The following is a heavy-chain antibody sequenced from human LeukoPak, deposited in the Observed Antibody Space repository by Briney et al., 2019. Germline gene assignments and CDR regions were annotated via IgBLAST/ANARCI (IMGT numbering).Heavy chain of an antibody. CDR1: GFTFSDHY. CDR3: ARSGHCISTSCYSIWRRSLYGMDV. Sequence: GGSLRLSCAASGFTFSDHYMSWIRLAPGKGLEWVSSISTSGTTMYYADSVKGRFTISRDNAKNSLYLQMNSQRAEDTAVYYCARSGHCISTSCYSIWRRSLYGMDVWGQGTTVTVSS. D-gene: IGHD2-2*02. CDR2: ISTSGTTM. J-gene: IGHJ6*02. V-gene: IGHV3-11*01.